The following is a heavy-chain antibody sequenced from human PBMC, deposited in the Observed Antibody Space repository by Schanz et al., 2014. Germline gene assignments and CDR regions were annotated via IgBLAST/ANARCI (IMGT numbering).Heavy chain of an antibody. CDR1: GYTFTNYG. V-gene: IGHV1-18*01. CDR3: ARAKRFGDMDV. J-gene: IGHJ6*02. D-gene: IGHD3-10*01. CDR2: ISPYNGNT. Sequence: QVQLVQSGAEVKKPGASVGVSCKASGYTFTNYGVTWVRQAPGQGLEWMGWISPYNGNTNYAQKLQGRVTLTTDTSTSTAYMELRNLRSDDTAVYYCARAKRFGDMDVWGQGTTVTVSS.